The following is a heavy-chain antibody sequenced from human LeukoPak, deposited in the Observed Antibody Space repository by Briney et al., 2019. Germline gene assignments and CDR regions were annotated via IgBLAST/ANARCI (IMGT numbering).Heavy chain of an antibody. D-gene: IGHD3-9*01. Sequence: GESLKISCKGSGYSFTSYWIGWVRQMPGKGLEWMGIIYPGDSDTRYSPSFQGQVTISADKSISTAYLQWSSLKASDTAMYYCARVDYDILTGRRSIVYWGQGTLVTVSS. V-gene: IGHV5-51*01. CDR1: GYSFTSYW. CDR2: IYPGDSDT. J-gene: IGHJ4*02. CDR3: ARVDYDILTGRRSIVY.